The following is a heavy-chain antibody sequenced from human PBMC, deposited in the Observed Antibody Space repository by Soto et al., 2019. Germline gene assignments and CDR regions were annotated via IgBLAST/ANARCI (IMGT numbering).Heavy chain of an antibody. CDR2: IYYSGST. J-gene: IGHJ4*02. V-gene: IGHV4-59*01. CDR3: ARDYYYDSSGGFDY. D-gene: IGHD3-22*01. CDR1: GGSISNYY. Sequence: SETLSLTCTVSGGSISNYYWGWIRQPPGKGLEWIGFIYYSGSTKYNPSLKSRVTISVDTSKNQFSLKLRSVTAADTAVYYCARDYYYDSSGGFDYWGQGTLVTVSS.